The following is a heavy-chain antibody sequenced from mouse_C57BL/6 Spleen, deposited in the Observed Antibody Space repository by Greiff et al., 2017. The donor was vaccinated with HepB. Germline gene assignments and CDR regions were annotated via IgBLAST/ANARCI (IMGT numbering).Heavy chain of an antibody. V-gene: IGHV1-52*01. J-gene: IGHJ2*01. CDR3: ARSEDYDYDGYFDY. CDR1: GYTFTSYW. CDR2: IDPSDNET. Sequence: QVQLQQPGAELVRPGSSVKLSCKASGYTFTSYWMHWVKQRPIQGLEWIGNIDPSDNETHYNQKFKDKATLTVDKSSSTAYMQLSSLTYEDSAVYYCARSEDYDYDGYFDYWGQGTTLTVSS. D-gene: IGHD2-4*01.